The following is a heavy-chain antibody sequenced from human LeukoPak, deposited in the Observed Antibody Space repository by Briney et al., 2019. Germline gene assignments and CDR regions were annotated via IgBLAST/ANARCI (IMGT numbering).Heavy chain of an antibody. D-gene: IGHD3-10*01. CDR3: ANRRREHGSGSFDY. CDR2: IYYRGST. V-gene: IGHV4-59*08. CDR1: GGSISSYY. Sequence: SETLSLTCTVSGGSISSYYWSWIRQPPGKGLEWIGYIYYRGSTNYNPSLKSRVTISVDTSKNQFSLKLSSVTAADTAASYCANRRREHGSGSFDYWGQGPLVSVS. J-gene: IGHJ4*02.